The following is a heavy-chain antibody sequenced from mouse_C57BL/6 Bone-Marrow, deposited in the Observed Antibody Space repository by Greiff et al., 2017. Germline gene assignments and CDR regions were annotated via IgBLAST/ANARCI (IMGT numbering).Heavy chain of an antibody. V-gene: IGHV1-4*01. J-gene: IGHJ1*03. CDR2: INPSSGYT. Sequence: QVQLQQSGAELARPGASVKMSCKASGYTFTSYTMHWVKQRPGQGLEWIGYINPSSGYTKYNQKFKDKATLTADKSSSTAYMQLSSLTSEDSAVYYCASRYYYGSSPHWYFDVWGTGTMVTVSS. CDR3: ASRYYYGSSPHWYFDV. D-gene: IGHD1-1*01. CDR1: GYTFTSYT.